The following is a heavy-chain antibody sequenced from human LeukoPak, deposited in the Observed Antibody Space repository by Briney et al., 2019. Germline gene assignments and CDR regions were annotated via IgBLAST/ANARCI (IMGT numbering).Heavy chain of an antibody. CDR1: GFTFSSYS. CDR2: ISSSSSYI. CDR3: ARELTQDFDY. V-gene: IGHV3-21*01. Sequence: PGGSLRLSCAASGFTFSSYSMNWVRQAPGMGLEWVSSISSSSSYIYYADSVKGRFTISRDNAKNSLYLQMNSLRAEDTAVYYCARELTQDFDYWGQGTLVTVSS. D-gene: IGHD3-9*01. J-gene: IGHJ4*02.